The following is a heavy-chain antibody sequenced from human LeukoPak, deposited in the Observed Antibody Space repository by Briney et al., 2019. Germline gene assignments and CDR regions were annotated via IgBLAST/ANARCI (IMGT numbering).Heavy chain of an antibody. Sequence: SETLSLTCTVSGGSISSGSYYWSWIRQPAGKGLEWIGRIYTSGSTNYNPSLKSRVTISVDTPKNQFSLKLSSVTAADTAVYYCARVDSSGWYFDYWGQGTLVTVSS. CDR1: GGSISSGSYY. CDR3: ARVDSSGWYFDY. J-gene: IGHJ4*02. CDR2: IYTSGST. V-gene: IGHV4-61*02. D-gene: IGHD6-19*01.